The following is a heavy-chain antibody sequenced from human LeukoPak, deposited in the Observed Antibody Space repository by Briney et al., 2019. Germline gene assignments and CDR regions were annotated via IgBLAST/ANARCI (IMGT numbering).Heavy chain of an antibody. Sequence: PSETLSLTCTVSGGSISSSSYYWGWIRQPPGKGLEWIGSIYYRGSTYYNPSLKSRVTISVDTSKNQFSLKLSSVTAADTAVYYCARSSDSSGLDYWGQGTLVTVSS. CDR2: IYYRGST. CDR3: ARSSDSSGLDY. CDR1: GGSISSSSYY. D-gene: IGHD3-22*01. J-gene: IGHJ4*02. V-gene: IGHV4-39*01.